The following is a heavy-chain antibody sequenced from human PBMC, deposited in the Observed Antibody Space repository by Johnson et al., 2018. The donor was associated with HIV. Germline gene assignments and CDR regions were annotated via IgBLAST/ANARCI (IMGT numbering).Heavy chain of an antibody. V-gene: IGHV3-30*04. Sequence: QVQLVESGGGVVQPGRSLRLSCAASGFTFSSYAMHWVRQAPGKGLEWVAVISYDGSNKYYADSVEGRFTISRDNSKNTLYLQMNSLRAEDTAVYYCARDQSSGPHDAFDIWGQGTMVTVSS. CDR3: ARDQSSGPHDAFDI. D-gene: IGHD3-22*01. CDR2: ISYDGSNK. J-gene: IGHJ3*02. CDR1: GFTFSSYA.